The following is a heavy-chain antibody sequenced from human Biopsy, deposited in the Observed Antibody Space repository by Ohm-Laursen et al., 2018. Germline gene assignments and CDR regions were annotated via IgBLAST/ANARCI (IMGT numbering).Heavy chain of an antibody. J-gene: IGHJ3*01. CDR1: GGSITDDY. CDR2: ISKGGDT. V-gene: IGHV4-59*01. D-gene: IGHD1-1*01. CDR3: ARLYRLDDYWNDDPPDAFDV. Sequence: SETLSLTWTVSGGSITDDYWSWIRQSPGKGLEWIGFISKGGDTTYNPSLSGRVAISVDTSKNQFSLKLSSVTAADTAIFFCARLYRLDDYWNDDPPDAFDVWGQGTRVTVSS.